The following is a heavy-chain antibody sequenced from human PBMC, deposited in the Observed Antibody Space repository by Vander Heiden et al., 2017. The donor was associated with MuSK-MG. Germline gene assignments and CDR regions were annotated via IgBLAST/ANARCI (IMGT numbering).Heavy chain of an antibody. V-gene: IGHV3-7*03. J-gene: IGHJ4*02. CDR3: GREELRRYGATIF. Sequence: EVQLVESGGDLVQPGGSLRLSCAASGSTFSSHWMNWVRQAPGRGLEWVAYINQDGSQKLYVDSVRGRLTISRDNAKNSVYLQMNSLRAEDTAVYYCGREELRRYGATIFWGQGTLVTVSS. CDR2: INQDGSQK. CDR1: GSTFSSHW. D-gene: IGHD1-7*01.